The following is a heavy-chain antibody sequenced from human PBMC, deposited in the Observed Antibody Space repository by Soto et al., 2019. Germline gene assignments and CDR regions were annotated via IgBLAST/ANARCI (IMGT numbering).Heavy chain of an antibody. Sequence: QVQLQESGPGLVKPSATLSLTCTVSGGSISGHYWSWIRQPVGRGMEWIGHIYATGSTKYNSSLKNRVTMSVDTSEHQVSLRLNSVTAADTAVYYCAREGLDWSIEGLDVWGRGTTVTVSS. CDR3: AREGLDWSIEGLDV. V-gene: IGHV4-4*07. J-gene: IGHJ6*02. CDR2: IYATGST. CDR1: GGSISGHY. D-gene: IGHD3-9*01.